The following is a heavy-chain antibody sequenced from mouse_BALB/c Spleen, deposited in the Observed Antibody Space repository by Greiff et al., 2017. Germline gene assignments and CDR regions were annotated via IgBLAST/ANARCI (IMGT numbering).Heavy chain of an antibody. V-gene: IGHV5-17*02. CDR1: GFTFSSFG. Sequence: DVQLVESGGGLVQPGGSRKLSCAASGFTFSSFGMHWVRQAPEKGLEWVAYISSGSSTIYYADTVKGRFTISRDNPKNTLFLQMTSLKSEDTAMYYCARRYGNPYYAMDYWGQGTSVTVSS. J-gene: IGHJ4*01. D-gene: IGHD2-10*02. CDR2: ISSGSSTI. CDR3: ARRYGNPYYAMDY.